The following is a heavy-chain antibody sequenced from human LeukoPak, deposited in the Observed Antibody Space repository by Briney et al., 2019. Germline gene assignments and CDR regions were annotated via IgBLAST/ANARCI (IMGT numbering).Heavy chain of an antibody. CDR2: INPNSGDT. J-gene: IGHJ4*02. V-gene: IGHV1-2*02. CDR3: TRDEIVGARDFDY. CDR1: GFTFSDYY. D-gene: IGHD1-26*01. Sequence: ASVKVSCKASGFTFSDYYIHWVRQAPGQGLKWMGWINPNSGDTKYGQKFQGRVTMSRDTSVTTAYLELSGLRSDDTAVYYCTRDEIVGARDFDYWGQGTLVAVSS.